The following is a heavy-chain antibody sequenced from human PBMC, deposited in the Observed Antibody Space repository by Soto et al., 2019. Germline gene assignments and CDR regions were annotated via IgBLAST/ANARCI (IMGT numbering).Heavy chain of an antibody. CDR3: AREGSLREFDF. V-gene: IGHV3-21*01. Sequence: EVQLVESGGGRVQPGGSLRLSCAASGFTFSSYSLNWVRQAPGRGLEWVSSITPSSSYMFYADSVKGRFTISRDYAKNSLYLQMNSLRVEDTAVYYCAREGSLREFDFWGQGTLVTVSS. CDR2: ITPSSSYM. D-gene: IGHD6-13*01. J-gene: IGHJ4*02. CDR1: GFTFSSYS.